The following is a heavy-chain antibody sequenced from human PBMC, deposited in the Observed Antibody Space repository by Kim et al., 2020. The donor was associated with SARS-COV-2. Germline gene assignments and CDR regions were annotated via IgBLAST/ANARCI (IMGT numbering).Heavy chain of an antibody. CDR2: IYIRGST. CDR3: ARGGTYYLDS. J-gene: IGHJ5*01. CDR1: GAPIRHYY. V-gene: IGHV4-4*07. Sequence: SETLSLTCTVSGAPIRHYYWSWIRQPAGKGLEWIGRIYIRGSTDYNSSLKGRVTVSVDTSKNQLSLRRTSLTAADTAVYFCARGGTYYLDSCGQGALFT. D-gene: IGHD3-10*01.